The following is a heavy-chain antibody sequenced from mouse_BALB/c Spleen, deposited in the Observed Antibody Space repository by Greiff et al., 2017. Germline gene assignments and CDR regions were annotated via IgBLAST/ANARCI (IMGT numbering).Heavy chain of an antibody. J-gene: IGHJ1*01. V-gene: IGHV1-14*01. CDR3: AKGYDWYFDV. CDR1: GYTFTSYV. D-gene: IGHD2-14*01. Sequence: EVKLMESGPELVKPGASVKMSCKASGYTFTSYVMHWVKQKPGQGLEWIGYINPYNDGTKYNEKFKGKATLTSDKSSSTAYMELSSLTSEDSAVYYCAKGYDWYFDVWGAGTTVTVSS. CDR2: INPYNDGT.